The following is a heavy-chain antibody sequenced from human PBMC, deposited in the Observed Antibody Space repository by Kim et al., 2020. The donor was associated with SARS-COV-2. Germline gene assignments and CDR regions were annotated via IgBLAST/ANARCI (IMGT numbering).Heavy chain of an antibody. CDR2: VFYTGDI. CDR1: GDSITNDRYF. CDR3: ARIKRFADYVDS. J-gene: IGHJ4*02. Sequence: ETLSLTCTVSGDSITNDRYFWGWIRQPPGRGLEWIGNVFYTGDIYAKPSLMGRLTISVDTSRTQFSLELRSVTAADAAVYFCARIKRFADYVDSWGQGT. D-gene: IGHD3-10*01. V-gene: IGHV4-39*01.